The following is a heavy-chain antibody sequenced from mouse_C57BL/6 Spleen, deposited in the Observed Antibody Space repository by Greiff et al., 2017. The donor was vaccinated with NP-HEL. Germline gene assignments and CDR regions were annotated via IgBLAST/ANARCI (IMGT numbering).Heavy chain of an antibody. D-gene: IGHD2-4*01. CDR1: GFTFSDYG. Sequence: EVKLMESGGGLVKPGGSLKLSCAASGFTFSDYGMHWVRQAPEKGLEWVAYISSGSSTIYYADTVKGRFTISRDNAKNTLFLQMTSLRSEDTAMYYCARGGLHYAMDYWGQGTSVTVSS. V-gene: IGHV5-17*01. CDR3: ARGGLHYAMDY. CDR2: ISSGSSTI. J-gene: IGHJ4*01.